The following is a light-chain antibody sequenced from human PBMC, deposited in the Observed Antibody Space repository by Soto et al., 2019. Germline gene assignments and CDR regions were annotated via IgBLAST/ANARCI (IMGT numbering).Light chain of an antibody. J-gene: IGLJ2*01. V-gene: IGLV1-40*01. CDR3: QSFDSSRIGLL. CDR2: GNN. CDR1: SSNIGAGYD. Sequence: QSVLTQPPSVSGAPGQRVTMSCTGSSSNIGAGYDVHWYQQVPGTAPKLLIYGNNNRPSGVPDRFSGSRSGTSASLAITGLQAEDEADYYCQSFDSSRIGLLFGGGTKLTVL.